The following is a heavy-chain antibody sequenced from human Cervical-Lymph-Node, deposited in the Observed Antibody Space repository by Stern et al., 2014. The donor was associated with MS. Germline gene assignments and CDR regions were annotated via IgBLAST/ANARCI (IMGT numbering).Heavy chain of an antibody. CDR1: GGTFSSYA. Sequence: VQLEESGAEVKKPGSSVKVSCKASGGTFSSYAINWVRQAPGQGLEWMGGIIPLFGTANYAQKFQGRVTITADESTSTAYVELSSLRSEDTAVYYCARGSTVVTDYFDYWGQGTLVTVSS. CDR2: IIPLFGTA. CDR3: ARGSTVVTDYFDY. J-gene: IGHJ4*02. D-gene: IGHD4-23*01. V-gene: IGHV1-69*01.